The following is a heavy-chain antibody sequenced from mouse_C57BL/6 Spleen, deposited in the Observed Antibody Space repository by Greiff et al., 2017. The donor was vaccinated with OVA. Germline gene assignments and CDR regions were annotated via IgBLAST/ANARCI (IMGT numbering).Heavy chain of an antibody. V-gene: IGHV5-9-1*02. CDR3: TRDDPHYYGSSSWFAY. CDR1: GFTFSSYA. D-gene: IGHD1-1*01. J-gene: IGHJ3*01. CDR2: ISSGGDYI. Sequence: DVMLVESGEGLVKPGGSLKLSCAASGFTFSSYAMSWVRQTPEKRLEWVAYISSGGDYIYYADTVKGRFTISRDNARNTLYLQMSSLKSEDTAMYYCTRDDPHYYGSSSWFAYWGQGTLVTVSA.